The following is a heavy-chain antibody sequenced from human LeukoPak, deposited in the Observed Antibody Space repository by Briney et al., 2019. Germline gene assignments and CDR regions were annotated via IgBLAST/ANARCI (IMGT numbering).Heavy chain of an antibody. CDR3: ARDRGSSWHPLDY. CDR1: GGSISSSNW. J-gene: IGHJ4*02. Sequence: SETLSLTCAVSGGSISSSNWWSWVRQPPGKGLEWIGEIYHSGSTNYNPSLKSRVTISVDKSKNQFSLKMRSVTAADTAVYYCARDRGSSWHPLDYWGQGTLVTVSS. V-gene: IGHV4-4*02. D-gene: IGHD6-13*01. CDR2: IYHSGST.